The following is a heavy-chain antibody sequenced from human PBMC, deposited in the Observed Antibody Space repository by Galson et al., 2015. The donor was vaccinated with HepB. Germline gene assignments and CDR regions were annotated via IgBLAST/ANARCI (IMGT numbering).Heavy chain of an antibody. J-gene: IGHJ3*02. CDR1: GFTFDDYG. CDR2: INWNGGST. CDR3: ARTYDSSSWYGFAFDI. D-gene: IGHD6-13*01. V-gene: IGHV3-20*04. Sequence: SLRLSCAASGFTFDDYGMSWVRQAPGKGLEWVSGINWNGGSTGYADSVKGRFTISRDNAKNSLYLQMNSLRAEDTALYYCARTYDSSSWYGFAFDIWGQGTMVTVSS.